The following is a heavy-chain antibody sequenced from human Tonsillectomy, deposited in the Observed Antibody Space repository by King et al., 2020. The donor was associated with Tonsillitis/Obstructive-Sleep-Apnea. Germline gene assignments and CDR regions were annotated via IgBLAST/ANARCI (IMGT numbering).Heavy chain of an antibody. D-gene: IGHD3-10*01. Sequence: VQLVESGGDVVQPGRSLRLSCAASGFTFSTYAMHWVRQAPGKGLQWVAFISYDGSKKYYAGSVKGRFTISRDNSKNTLSLQMNSLGYEDTGVYYCARPIFNYGGPPGYWGQGTLVTVSS. CDR1: GFTFSTYA. CDR3: ARPIFNYGGPPGY. CDR2: ISYDGSKK. J-gene: IGHJ4*02. V-gene: IGHV3-30*04.